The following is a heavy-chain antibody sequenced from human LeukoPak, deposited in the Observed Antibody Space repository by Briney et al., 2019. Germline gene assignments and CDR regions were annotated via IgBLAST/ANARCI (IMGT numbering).Heavy chain of an antibody. CDR1: GGSISGYY. J-gene: IGHJ6*03. V-gene: IGHV4-4*07. CDR3: ARGDYYYYMDV. CDR2: IYTSGTT. Sequence: PSETLSLTCTVSGGSISGYYWSWIRQPAGEGLQWIGRIYTSGTTNYNPSLKSRVTMSVDTSKTQFSLKLSSVTAADTAVYYCARGDYYYYMDVWGKGTTVTVSS.